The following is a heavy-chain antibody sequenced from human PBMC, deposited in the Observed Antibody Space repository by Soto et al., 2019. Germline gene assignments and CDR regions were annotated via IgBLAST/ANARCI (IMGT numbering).Heavy chain of an antibody. D-gene: IGHD1-26*01. CDR2: IYPGDSDT. Sequence: GASVKVSCKASGGTFSSYAISWVRQMPGKGLEWMGIIYPGDSDTRYSPSFQGQVTISADKSISTAYLQWSSLKASDTAMYYCARLHRYSGSLSPRYYFDYRGQGPLVTVSS. J-gene: IGHJ4*02. V-gene: IGHV5-51*01. CDR1: GGTFSSYA. CDR3: ARLHRYSGSLSPRYYFDY.